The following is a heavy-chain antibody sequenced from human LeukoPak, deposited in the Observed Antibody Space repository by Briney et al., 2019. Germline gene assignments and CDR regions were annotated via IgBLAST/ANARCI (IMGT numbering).Heavy chain of an antibody. J-gene: IGHJ3*01. CDR3: AREDYYGSGNYVAWGDAFDV. V-gene: IGHV3-33*01. D-gene: IGHD3-10*01. CDR2: IWYDGSNK. Sequence: PGRSLRLSCAASGFTFSSYGMHWVRQAPGKGLERVAVIWYDGSNKYYADSVKGRFTISRDNAKMSVYLQMNSLRAEDTAVYYCAREDYYGSGNYVAWGDAFDVWGQGTTVTVSS. CDR1: GFTFSSYG.